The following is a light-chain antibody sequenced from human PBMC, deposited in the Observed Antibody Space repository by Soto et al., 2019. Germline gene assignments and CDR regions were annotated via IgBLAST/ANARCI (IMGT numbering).Light chain of an antibody. V-gene: IGKV1-17*03. Sequence: DIQVTQYPSAMYATVEDKFTITCLVSQGISNPLVWFQQIPGQVPKRLIYDASVLQPGVSSRFSGSGSGTDFTLTISSLQPEDFATYYCLHHHNFPITFGQGTRLEIK. CDR2: DAS. CDR1: QGISNP. CDR3: LHHHNFPIT. J-gene: IGKJ5*01.